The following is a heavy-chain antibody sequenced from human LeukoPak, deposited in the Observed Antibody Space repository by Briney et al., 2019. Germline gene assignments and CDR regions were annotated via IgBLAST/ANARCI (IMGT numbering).Heavy chain of an antibody. J-gene: IGHJ5*02. CDR3: ARDKSYHYGSGIKALYNWFDP. CDR2: LIPTIATA. V-gene: IGHV1-69*05. D-gene: IGHD3-10*01. Sequence: SVKVSCKASGGSFSSYGVSWVRQAPGQGLEWMGALIPTIATATYAQKFQGRVTLTTDESTTTAYMELSSLTSEDTAVYYCARDKSYHYGSGIKALYNWFDPWGQGTLVTVSS. CDR1: GGSFSSYG.